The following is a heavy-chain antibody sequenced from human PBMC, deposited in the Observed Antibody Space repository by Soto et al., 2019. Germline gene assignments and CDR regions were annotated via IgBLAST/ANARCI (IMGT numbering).Heavy chain of an antibody. CDR1: GYTFTSYA. Sequence: ASVKVSCKASGYTFTSYAIHWVRQAPGQRLEWMGWISAGNGNTKYSQKFQGRVTITTDTSASTAYMELSSLRSEDTAVYYCAREDSLRSPYYFDYWGQGTLVNRLL. V-gene: IGHV1-3*01. CDR3: AREDSLRSPYYFDY. J-gene: IGHJ4*02. CDR2: ISAGNGNT.